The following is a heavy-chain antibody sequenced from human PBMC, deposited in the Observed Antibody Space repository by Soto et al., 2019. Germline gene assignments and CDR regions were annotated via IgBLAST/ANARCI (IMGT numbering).Heavy chain of an antibody. CDR2: IYWDDDK. J-gene: IGHJ1*01. CDR3: AHTVGLVVITSEDEYFQH. V-gene: IGHV2-5*02. Sequence: QITLKESGPTLVKPTQTLTLTCTFSGFSLSTSGVGVGWIRQPPGTALEWLADIYWDDDKGYSPSLKNRLTITKDTAKDQGALTMTNMDPVDTATYYCAHTVGLVVITSEDEYFQHWGQGAQFTVSS. CDR1: GFSLSTSGVG. D-gene: IGHD3-22*01.